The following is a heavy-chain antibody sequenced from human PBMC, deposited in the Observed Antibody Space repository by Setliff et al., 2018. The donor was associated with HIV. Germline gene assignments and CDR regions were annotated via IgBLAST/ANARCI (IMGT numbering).Heavy chain of an antibody. CDR2: IYYSGST. Sequence: SETLSLTCTVSGGSISSHYWSWIRQPPGKGLEWIGYIYYSGSTNYNPSLKSRVTISVDTSKNQFSLKLSSVTAADTAVYYCAKERYDSSGYSIDHYGMDVWGQGTTVTVSS. J-gene: IGHJ6*02. CDR1: GGSISSHY. V-gene: IGHV4-59*11. D-gene: IGHD3-22*01. CDR3: AKERYDSSGYSIDHYGMDV.